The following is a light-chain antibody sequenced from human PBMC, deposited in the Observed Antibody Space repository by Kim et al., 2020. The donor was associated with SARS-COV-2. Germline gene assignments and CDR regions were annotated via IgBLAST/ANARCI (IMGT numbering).Light chain of an antibody. CDR2: GTS. Sequence: SASVGDRVTITCRASQVIRYDLHWYQQKPGKAPRLLIYGTSKLQNGVPSRFSGSGSNTDFTLTINSLQPEDFGTYYCLQDHTYPLTFGGGTKVEI. CDR1: QVIRYD. J-gene: IGKJ4*01. V-gene: IGKV1-6*01. CDR3: LQDHTYPLT.